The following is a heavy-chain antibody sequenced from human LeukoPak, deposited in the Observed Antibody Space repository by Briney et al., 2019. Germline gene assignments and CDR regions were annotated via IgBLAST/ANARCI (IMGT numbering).Heavy chain of an antibody. CDR2: INHSGST. V-gene: IGHV4-34*03. CDR1: GGSFNGYY. J-gene: IGHJ6*02. CDR3: SSHYYGSDIYYNSLGYYGMDV. Sequence: PSETLSLTRAVYGGSFNGYYWSWIGQPPGKGLEGIGEINHSGSTNYNPSLTSRVTMSVDTSKIQYSLKLFSVTAADTAVYYYSSHYYGSDIYYNSLGYYGMDVWGQGTTVTVSS. D-gene: IGHD3-10*01.